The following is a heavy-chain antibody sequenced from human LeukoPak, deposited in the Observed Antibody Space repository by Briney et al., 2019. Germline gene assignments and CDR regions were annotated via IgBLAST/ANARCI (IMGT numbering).Heavy chain of an antibody. Sequence: SVKVSCKASGGTFSSYAISWVRQAPGQGLEWMGGIIPIFGTANYAQKFQGRVTITADESTSTAYMELSSLRSEDTVVYYCARGVHSSGLNAFDIWGQGTMVTVSS. CDR2: IIPIFGTA. CDR3: ARGVHSSGLNAFDI. J-gene: IGHJ3*02. V-gene: IGHV1-69*01. D-gene: IGHD6-19*01. CDR1: GGTFSSYA.